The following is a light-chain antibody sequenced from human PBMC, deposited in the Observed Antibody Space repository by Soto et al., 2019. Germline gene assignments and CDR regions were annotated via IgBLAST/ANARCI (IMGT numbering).Light chain of an antibody. CDR2: SAT. CDR3: LQDHDYPRT. CDR1: QDISKD. J-gene: IGKJ1*01. Sequence: AIQMTQSPTSLSASVGDRDIITCRASQDISKDLGWYQQKPGKAPKFLIYSATSTQSGVPSTFSGSGFGKDFTLTISSLQPEDFATYYCLQDHDYPRTFGQGTRMDIK. V-gene: IGKV1-6*01.